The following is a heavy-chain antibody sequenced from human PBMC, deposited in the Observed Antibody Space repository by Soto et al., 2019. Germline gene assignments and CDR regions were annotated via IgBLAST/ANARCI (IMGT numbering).Heavy chain of an antibody. D-gene: IGHD3-3*02. Sequence: SETLSLTCAVSGGSINSSHWRSRVRQPPGKGLEWIGQISHSGSTNYNPSLTSRVTISVDKSKNHFPLKLTSVTAADTAVYYCAARHFWSGPWTHTRLDSWGQGTLVTVSS. J-gene: IGHJ4*02. V-gene: IGHV4-4*02. CDR2: ISHSGST. CDR3: AARHFWSGPWTHTRLDS. CDR1: GGSINSSHW.